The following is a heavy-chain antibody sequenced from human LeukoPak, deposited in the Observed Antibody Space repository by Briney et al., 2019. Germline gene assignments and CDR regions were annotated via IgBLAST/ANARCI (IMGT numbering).Heavy chain of an antibody. V-gene: IGHV1-18*01. Sequence: ASVKVSCKASGYTFTSYGISWVRQAPGQGLEWMGWSSAYNGNTNYAQKLQARVTMTTDTSTSTAYMELSRLRSDDTAVYYCARVYCTNGVCFRAQADYWGQGTLVTVSS. CDR3: ARVYCTNGVCFRAQADY. D-gene: IGHD2-8*01. CDR1: GYTFTSYG. CDR2: SSAYNGNT. J-gene: IGHJ4*02.